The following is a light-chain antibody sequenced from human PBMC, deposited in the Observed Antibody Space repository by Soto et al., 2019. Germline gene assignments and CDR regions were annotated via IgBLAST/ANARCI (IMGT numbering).Light chain of an antibody. Sequence: AIQMTHAPSSLSASVGDRVTITCRASQGIGNDLGWYQQKPGKAPKLLIYAASSLQSGVPSRFSGSGSGTDFTLTISSLQPEDFATYYCLQDYNYPLTFGGGTKVDI. J-gene: IGKJ4*01. CDR3: LQDYNYPLT. V-gene: IGKV1-6*01. CDR1: QGIGND. CDR2: AAS.